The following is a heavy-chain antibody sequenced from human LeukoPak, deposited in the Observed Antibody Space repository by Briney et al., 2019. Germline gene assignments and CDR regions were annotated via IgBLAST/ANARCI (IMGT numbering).Heavy chain of an antibody. V-gene: IGHV4-59*01. J-gene: IGHJ3*02. Sequence: SETLSLTCTVSGGSISSYYWSWIRLPPGKGLEWIGYLSKSGNTNYSPSLKSRVTIFGDTSKNQFFLELSSVTAADTAVYYCARARYVNSFYAFDIWGQGTLVTVSS. CDR2: LSKSGNT. CDR1: GGSISSYY. CDR3: ARARYVNSFYAFDI. D-gene: IGHD3-9*01.